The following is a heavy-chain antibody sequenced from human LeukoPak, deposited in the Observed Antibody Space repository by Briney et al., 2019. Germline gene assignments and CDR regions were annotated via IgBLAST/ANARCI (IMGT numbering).Heavy chain of an antibody. CDR3: AKARGGRSHDDFDY. CDR2: ISTSSSTI. J-gene: IGHJ4*02. Sequence: PGGSLRLSCAASGFTFSTYSMNWVRQAPGKGLEWLSYISTSSSTIYYAESVKGRFTISRDNAKNSLYLQMNSLRVEDTAIYYCAKARGGRSHDDFDYWGQGTLVTVSS. CDR1: GFTFSTYS. D-gene: IGHD1-1*01. V-gene: IGHV3-48*01.